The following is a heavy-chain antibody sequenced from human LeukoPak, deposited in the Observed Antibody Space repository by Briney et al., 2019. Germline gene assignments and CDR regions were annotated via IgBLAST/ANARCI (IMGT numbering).Heavy chain of an antibody. CDR2: MNPNSGNT. D-gene: IGHD2-15*01. J-gene: IGHJ4*02. CDR1: GYTFTSYD. CDR3: ARVGTPHCSGGSGYSSTGPFFKLDY. Sequence: ASVKVSSKASGYTFTSYDINWVRQATGQGLEWMGWMNPNSGNTGYAQKFQGRVTMTRNTSISTAYMELSSLRSEDTAVYYCARVGTPHCSGGSGYSSTGPFFKLDYWGQGTLVTVSS. V-gene: IGHV1-8*01.